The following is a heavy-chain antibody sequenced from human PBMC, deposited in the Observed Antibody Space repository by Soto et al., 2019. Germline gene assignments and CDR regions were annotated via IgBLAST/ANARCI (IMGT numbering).Heavy chain of an antibody. CDR2: ISGSGGST. Sequence: GGSLRLSCAASGFTFSSYAMSWVRQAPGKGLEWVSAISGSGGSTYYADSVKGRFTISRDNSKNTLYLQMNSLRAEDKAVYYCAKEYCSGGSCYSYFGYWGQGTLVTVSS. D-gene: IGHD2-15*01. J-gene: IGHJ4*02. CDR1: GFTFSSYA. V-gene: IGHV3-23*01. CDR3: AKEYCSGGSCYSYFGY.